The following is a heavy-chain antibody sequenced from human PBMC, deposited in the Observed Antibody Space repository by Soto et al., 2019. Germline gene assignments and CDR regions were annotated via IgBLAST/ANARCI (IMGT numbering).Heavy chain of an antibody. J-gene: IGHJ3*02. D-gene: IGHD6-6*01. Sequence: EVQLLESGGGLVQPGGSLRLSCAASGFTFSSYAMSWVRQAPGKGLEWVSAISGSGGSTYYADSVKGRFTISRDNAKNTLYLQMSSLRAEDTAVYYCASLTAARPLGAFDIWGQRTMVTLAS. CDR2: ISGSGGST. V-gene: IGHV3-23*01. CDR3: ASLTAARPLGAFDI. CDR1: GFTFSSYA.